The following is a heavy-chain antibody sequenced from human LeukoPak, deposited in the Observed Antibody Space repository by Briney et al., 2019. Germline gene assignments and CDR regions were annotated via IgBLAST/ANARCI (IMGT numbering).Heavy chain of an antibody. J-gene: IGHJ4*02. D-gene: IGHD6-19*01. CDR1: GFTFSSYE. CDR2: ISSSGSTI. V-gene: IGHV3-48*03. Sequence: GGSLRLSCAASGFTFSSYEMNWVRQAPGKGLEWVSYISSSGSTIYYADSVKGRFTISRDNAKNSLYLQMNSLRAEDTAVYYCAKDQVGYSSGWPMYGYWGQGTLVTVSS. CDR3: AKDQVGYSSGWPMYGY.